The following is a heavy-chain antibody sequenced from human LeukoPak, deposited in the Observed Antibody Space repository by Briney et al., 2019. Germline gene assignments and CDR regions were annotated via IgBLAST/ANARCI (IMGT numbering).Heavy chain of an antibody. CDR3: ARTHRGSSPSDY. CDR1: GGSISSYY. Sequence: SETLSLTCTDSGGSISSYYWSWIRQPPGKGLEWIGCIYYSGDTSYIPSLKSRVTISVDTSKNQFSLKLSSVTAADTAVYYCARTHRGSSPSDYWGQGTLVTVSS. V-gene: IGHV4-59*08. CDR2: IYYSGDT. J-gene: IGHJ4*02. D-gene: IGHD6-13*01.